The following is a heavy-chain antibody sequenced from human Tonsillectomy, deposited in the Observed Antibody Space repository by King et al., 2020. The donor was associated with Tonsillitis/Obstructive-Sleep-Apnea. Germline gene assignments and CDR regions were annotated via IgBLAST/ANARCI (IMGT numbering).Heavy chain of an antibody. CDR3: ARGDDYDNYLDY. J-gene: IGHJ4*02. Sequence: QLQESGPGLVKPPHTLSLTCTVSGGSISSGGYYWSWIRQHPGKGLEWIGYIYYSGTTYYNPSLKSRVTISLDTSKNQFSLKLSSVTAADTAFYYCARGDDYDNYLDYWGQGTLVTVSS. D-gene: IGHD4-17*01. CDR1: GGSISSGGYY. CDR2: IYYSGTT. V-gene: IGHV4-31*03.